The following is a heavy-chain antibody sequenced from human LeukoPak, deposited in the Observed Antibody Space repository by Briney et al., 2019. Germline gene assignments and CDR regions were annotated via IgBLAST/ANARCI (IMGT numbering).Heavy chain of an antibody. CDR3: ARDWNRYYDILTGYYYGMDV. V-gene: IGHV3-21*01. Sequence: PGGSLRLSCAASGFTFSSYSMNWVRQAPGKGLEWDSSISSSSSYIYYADSVKGRFTISRDNAKNSLYLQMNSLRAEDTAVYYCARDWNRYYDILTGYYYGMDVWGKGTTVTVSS. CDR1: GFTFSSYS. D-gene: IGHD3-9*01. J-gene: IGHJ6*04. CDR2: ISSSSSYI.